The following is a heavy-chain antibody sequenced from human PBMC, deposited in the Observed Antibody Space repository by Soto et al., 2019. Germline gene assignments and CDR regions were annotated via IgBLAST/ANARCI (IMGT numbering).Heavy chain of an antibody. CDR1: GGTCSSYA. CDR3: ARGTDPDYGGNSASGFDI. Sequence: SVKVSCKASGGTCSSYAISWVRQAPGQGLEWMGGIIPIFGTANYAQKFQGRVTITADESTSTAYMELSSLRSEDTAVYYCARGTDPDYGGNSASGFDIWGQGTMVTVSS. J-gene: IGHJ3*02. CDR2: IIPIFGTA. D-gene: IGHD4-17*01. V-gene: IGHV1-69*13.